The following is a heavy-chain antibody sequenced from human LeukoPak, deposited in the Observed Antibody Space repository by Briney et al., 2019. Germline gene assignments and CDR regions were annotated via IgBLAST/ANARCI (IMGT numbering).Heavy chain of an antibody. J-gene: IGHJ6*03. CDR3: ARVVEYQLLFGDYYYYYMDV. CDR2: ISAYNGNT. Sequence: ASVKVSCKASGYTFTSYGISWVRQAPGQGLEWMGWISAYNGNTNYAQKLQGRVTMTTDTSTSTAYMELRSLRSDDTAVYYCARVVEYQLLFGDYYYYYMDVWGKGTTVTVSS. CDR1: GYTFTSYG. D-gene: IGHD2-2*01. V-gene: IGHV1-18*01.